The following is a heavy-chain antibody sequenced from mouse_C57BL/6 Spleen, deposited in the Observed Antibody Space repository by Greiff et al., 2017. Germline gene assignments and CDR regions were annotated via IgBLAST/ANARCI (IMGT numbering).Heavy chain of an antibody. CDR3: ARGGSTFDY. V-gene: IGHV14-3*01. D-gene: IGHD1-1*01. CDR2: IDPANGNT. CDR1: GFTIKNTY. J-gene: IGHJ2*01. Sequence: VQLKESVAELVRPGASVKLSCTASGFTIKNTYMHWVKQRPEQGLEWIGRIDPANGNTKYAPKFQGKATITADTSSNTAYLQLSSLTSEDTAIYYCARGGSTFDYWGQGTTLTVSS.